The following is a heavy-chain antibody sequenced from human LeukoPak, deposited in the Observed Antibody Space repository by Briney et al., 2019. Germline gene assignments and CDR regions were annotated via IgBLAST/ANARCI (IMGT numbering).Heavy chain of an antibody. CDR2: IYYSGST. CDR3: ARDLVGLSAFDY. V-gene: IGHV4-39*07. CDR1: GGSISSSSYY. Sequence: SETLSLTCTVSGGSISSSSYYWGWIRQPPGKGLEWIGSIYYSGSTYYNPSLKSRVTISVDTSKNQFSLKLSSVTAADTAVYYCARDLVGLSAFDYWGQGTLVTVSS. D-gene: IGHD5/OR15-5a*01. J-gene: IGHJ4*02.